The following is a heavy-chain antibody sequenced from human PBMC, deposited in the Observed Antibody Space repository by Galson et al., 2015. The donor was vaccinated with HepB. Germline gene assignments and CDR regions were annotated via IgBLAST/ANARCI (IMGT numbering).Heavy chain of an antibody. CDR3: ARERDLYYYYGMDV. CDR1: GYTFTSYA. CDR2: INTNTGNP. V-gene: IGHV7-4-1*02. J-gene: IGHJ6*02. Sequence: SVKVSCKASGYTFTSYAMNWVRQAPGQGLEWMGWINTNTGNPTYAQGFTGRFVFSLDTSVSTAYLQISSLKAEDTAVYYCARERDLYYYYGMDVWGQGTTVTVSS.